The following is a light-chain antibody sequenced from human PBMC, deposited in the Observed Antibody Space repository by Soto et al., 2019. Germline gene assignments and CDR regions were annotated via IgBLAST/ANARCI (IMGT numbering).Light chain of an antibody. CDR2: GAS. J-gene: IGKJ5*01. CDR3: QQYGSSGIT. V-gene: IGKV3-20*01. CDR1: QSVSSSY. Sequence: EIVLTQSPGTLSLSPGERATLSCRASQSVSSSYLAWYQQKPGQAPRLLIYGASSRATGIPDRFSGSGSGNDLPLPISRPEAEDFAVYYCQQYGSSGITFGQGTRLEI.